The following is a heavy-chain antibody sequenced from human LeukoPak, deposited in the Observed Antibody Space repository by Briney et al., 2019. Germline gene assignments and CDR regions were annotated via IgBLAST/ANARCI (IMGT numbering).Heavy chain of an antibody. Sequence: SETLSLTCTDSGGSISSSSYYWGWIRQPPGKGLEWIVSIFFSGSTYYNPSLKSRVTTSVDTSKNQFSLKLSSVTAADTAVYYCARDGLPIAAQSHPAPNAFDIWGQGTMVTVSS. CDR1: GGSISSSSYY. CDR2: IFFSGST. CDR3: ARDGLPIAAQSHPAPNAFDI. V-gene: IGHV4-39*07. D-gene: IGHD6-13*01. J-gene: IGHJ3*02.